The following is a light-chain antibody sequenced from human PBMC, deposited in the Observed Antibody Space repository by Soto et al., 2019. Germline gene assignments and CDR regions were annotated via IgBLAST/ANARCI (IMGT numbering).Light chain of an antibody. J-gene: IGKJ2*01. CDR3: QQYGISHT. CDR1: QSVASNY. Sequence: EIVLTQSPGTLSLSPGERATLSCRASQSVASNYLAWYQQKPGQAPRVLIYGASSRATGIPDRFSGSGSGTDFTLTISRLEPEDFAVYYGQQYGISHTFGQGTKLEIK. V-gene: IGKV3-20*01. CDR2: GAS.